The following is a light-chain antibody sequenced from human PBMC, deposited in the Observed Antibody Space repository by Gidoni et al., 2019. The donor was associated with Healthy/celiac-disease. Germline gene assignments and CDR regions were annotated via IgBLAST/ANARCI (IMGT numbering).Light chain of an antibody. CDR2: AAS. CDR3: QQSYSTPAT. J-gene: IGKJ1*01. Sequence: DIQMTQSPSSLSASVGDRVTITCRASPSISSYLNWYQQKPGKAPKLLIYAASSLQSGVPSRFSGSGSGTDFTLTISSLQPEDFATYYCQQSYSTPATFGQXTKVEIK. CDR1: PSISSY. V-gene: IGKV1-39*01.